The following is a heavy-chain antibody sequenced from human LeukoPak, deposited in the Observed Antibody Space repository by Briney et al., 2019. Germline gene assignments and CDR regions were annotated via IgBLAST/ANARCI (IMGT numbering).Heavy chain of an antibody. J-gene: IGHJ4*02. V-gene: IGHV3-74*01. Sequence: PVGSLRLSCAASGFSFSGHWMHWARQLPGKGLVWVARISPTGSTTSYADSVKGRFTVSRDNAKNTLYLQVNNLRAEDTAVYYCARGPSSNWSGLDFWGQGTLLTVSS. D-gene: IGHD6-13*01. CDR1: GFSFSGHW. CDR2: ISPTGSTT. CDR3: ARGPSSNWSGLDF.